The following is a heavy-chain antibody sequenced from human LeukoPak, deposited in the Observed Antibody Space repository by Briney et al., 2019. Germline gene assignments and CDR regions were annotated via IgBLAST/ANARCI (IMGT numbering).Heavy chain of an antibody. CDR1: GFTFSGYS. CDR3: ARAAYSSSPDY. CDR2: ISPSSGTM. D-gene: IGHD6-13*01. Sequence: GGSLRLSCAASGFTFSGYSMNWVRQAPGKGLEWVSYISPSSGTMYYADSVGGRFTISRDNARSSLYLHMNSLRDEDTAVYYCARAAYSSSPDYWGQGTLVTVSS. V-gene: IGHV3-48*02. J-gene: IGHJ4*02.